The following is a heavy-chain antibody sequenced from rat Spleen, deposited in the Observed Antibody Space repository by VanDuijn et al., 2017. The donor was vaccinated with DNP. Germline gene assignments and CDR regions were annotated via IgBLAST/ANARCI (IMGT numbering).Heavy chain of an antibody. CDR3: TTEGDISSYWYFDF. J-gene: IGHJ1*01. Sequence: EVQLVESGGGLVQPGRSLKLSCAASGFSFSDFYMAWVRQAPTKGLEWVASISYDGGRTYYRDSVKGRFPISRDNAKSTLFLQMDSLRSEDTATYYCTTEGDISSYWYFDFWGPGTMVTVSS. D-gene: IGHD4-1*01. CDR2: ISYDGGRT. CDR1: GFSFSDFY. V-gene: IGHV5-20*01.